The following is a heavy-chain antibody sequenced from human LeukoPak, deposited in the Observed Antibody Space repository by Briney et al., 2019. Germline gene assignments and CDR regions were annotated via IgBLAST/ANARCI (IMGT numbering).Heavy chain of an antibody. CDR2: ISGSGGST. V-gene: IGHV3-23*01. D-gene: IGHD3-22*01. J-gene: IGHJ4*02. CDR1: GFTFSSYA. Sequence: GGSLRLSCAASGFTFSSYAMSWVRQAPGKGLEWVSAISGSGGSTYYADSVKGRFTISRDNSKNTLYLQMNSLRAEDTAVYYCAKDLIPRRLGYYDSGGYCIFDYWGQGTLVTVSS. CDR3: AKDLIPRRLGYYDSGGYCIFDY.